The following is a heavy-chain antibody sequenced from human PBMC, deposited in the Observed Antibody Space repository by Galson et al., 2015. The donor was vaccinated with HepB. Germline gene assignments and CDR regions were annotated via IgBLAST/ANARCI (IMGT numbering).Heavy chain of an antibody. Sequence: ETLSLTCTVSGGSISSYYWSWIRQPAGKGLEWIGRIYTSGSTNYNPSLKSRVTMSVDTSKNQFSLKLSSVTAADTAVYYCARVGFVVVPAAIDYNWFGPWGQGTLVTVSS. J-gene: IGHJ5*02. CDR1: GGSISSYY. CDR3: ARVGFVVVPAAIDYNWFGP. CDR2: IYTSGST. V-gene: IGHV4-4*07. D-gene: IGHD2-2*02.